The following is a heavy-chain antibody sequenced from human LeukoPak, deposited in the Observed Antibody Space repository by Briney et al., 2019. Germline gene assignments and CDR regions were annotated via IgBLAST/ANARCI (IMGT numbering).Heavy chain of an antibody. Sequence: SVKVSCKASGGRLSAPAINWVRQAPGQGLEWMAGLIPLSGVVKYAQRWQGRVTISADKSTGTAHMELSSLKSEDTAIYYCADIKFYDLNMWLDLWGQGTLVSVSS. CDR3: ADIKFYDLNMWLDL. D-gene: IGHD3-16*01. J-gene: IGHJ5*02. CDR2: LIPLSGVV. CDR1: GGRLSAPA. V-gene: IGHV1-69*10.